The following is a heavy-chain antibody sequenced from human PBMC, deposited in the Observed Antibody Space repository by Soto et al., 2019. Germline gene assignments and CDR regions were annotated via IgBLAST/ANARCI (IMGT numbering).Heavy chain of an antibody. CDR1: GFTLSRDW. Sequence: EVQLVESGGGLVQPGGSLRLSCAASGFTLSRDWVHWCRQVPGKGLVWVSRINPDGSTTNYADSVKGRFTVSRDNAKNTVYLHMNSLRAEDTAVYYCTRDTTGPDDHWGQGTLVTVSS. J-gene: IGHJ4*02. D-gene: IGHD1-1*01. CDR3: TRDTTGPDDH. CDR2: INPDGSTT. V-gene: IGHV3-74*01.